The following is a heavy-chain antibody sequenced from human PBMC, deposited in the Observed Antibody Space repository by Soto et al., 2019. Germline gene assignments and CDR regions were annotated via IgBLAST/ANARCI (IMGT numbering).Heavy chain of an antibody. CDR3: ARDKRARNSGRSLGH. D-gene: IGHD6-19*01. CDR2: INAGNGNT. J-gene: IGHJ5*02. Sequence: ASVKVSCKASGYTFTSYAMHWVRQAPGQRLEWMGWINAGNGNTKYSQKFQGRVTITRDTSASTAYMELSSLRSEDTAVYYCARDKRARNSGRSLGHWGQGTLVTVSS. CDR1: GYTFTSYA. V-gene: IGHV1-3*01.